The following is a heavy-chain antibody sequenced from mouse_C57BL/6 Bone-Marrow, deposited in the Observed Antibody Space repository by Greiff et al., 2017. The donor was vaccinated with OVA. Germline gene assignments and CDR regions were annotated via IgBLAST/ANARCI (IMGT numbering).Heavy chain of an antibody. CDR1: GFTFSDYY. CDR2: ISNGGGST. CDR3: ARQDSNYVDY. J-gene: IGHJ2*01. Sequence: EVMLVESGGGLVQPGGSLKLSCAASGFTFSDYYMYWVRQTPEKRLEWVAYISNGGGSTYYPDTVKGRFTISRDNAKNTLYLQMSRLKSEDTAMYYCARQDSNYVDYWGQGTTLTVSS. D-gene: IGHD2-5*01. V-gene: IGHV5-12*01.